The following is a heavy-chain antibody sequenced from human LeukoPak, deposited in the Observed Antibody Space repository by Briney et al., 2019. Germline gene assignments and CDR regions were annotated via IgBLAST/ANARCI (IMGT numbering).Heavy chain of an antibody. CDR1: GFTFSSYW. CDR2: IKQDGSEK. D-gene: IGHD3-22*01. Sequence: SGGSLRLSCAGSGFTFSSYWMSWVRQAPGKGLEWVANIKQDGSEKYYVDSVKGRFTISRDNTKNSLYLQMNSLRAEDTAVYYCARRPAYYYDSTGYYLDYWGQGTLVTVSS. J-gene: IGHJ4*02. CDR3: ARRPAYYYDSTGYYLDY. V-gene: IGHV3-7*01.